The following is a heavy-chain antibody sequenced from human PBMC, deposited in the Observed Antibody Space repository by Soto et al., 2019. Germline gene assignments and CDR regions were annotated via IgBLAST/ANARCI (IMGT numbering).Heavy chain of an antibody. V-gene: IGHV3-48*01. Sequence: EVQLVESGGGLVQPGGSLRLSCAASGFTFGSYSMNWVRQAPGKGLEWVSYISSSSSTIYYADSVKGRFTISRDNAKNSLYLQMNSLRVEDTAVYYCARHPERIAQIGWFDPWGQGTLVTVSS. CDR1: GFTFGSYS. CDR3: ARHPERIAQIGWFDP. D-gene: IGHD6-13*01. J-gene: IGHJ5*02. CDR2: ISSSSSTI.